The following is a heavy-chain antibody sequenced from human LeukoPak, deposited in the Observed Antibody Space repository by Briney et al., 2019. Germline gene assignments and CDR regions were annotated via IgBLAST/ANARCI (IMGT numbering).Heavy chain of an antibody. D-gene: IGHD3-16*02. CDR1: GFTFSSYA. Sequence: PGGSLRLSCAASGFTFSSYAMSWVRQAPGKGLEWVSAISVSGGSTNYADSVKGRFTISRDNSKNTLYLQMNSLRAEDTAVYYCAKDIDYVWGSYRTYNWFDPWGQGTLVTVSS. CDR3: AKDIDYVWGSYRTYNWFDP. V-gene: IGHV3-23*01. CDR2: ISVSGGST. J-gene: IGHJ5*02.